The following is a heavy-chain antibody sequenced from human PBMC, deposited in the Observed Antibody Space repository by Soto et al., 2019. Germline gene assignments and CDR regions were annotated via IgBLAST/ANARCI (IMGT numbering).Heavy chain of an antibody. D-gene: IGHD6-6*01. Sequence: ASVKVSCKASGYSFTTYGMNWVPQAPGQGLEWMGWFNTYTGNPTYVQGFTGRFVFSVDTSASTAYLQISSLKAEDMAMYYCARSRRGSSSDYWGQGTLVTVSS. V-gene: IGHV7-4-1*02. CDR3: ARSRRGSSSDY. CDR1: GYSFTTYG. CDR2: FNTYTGNP. J-gene: IGHJ4*02.